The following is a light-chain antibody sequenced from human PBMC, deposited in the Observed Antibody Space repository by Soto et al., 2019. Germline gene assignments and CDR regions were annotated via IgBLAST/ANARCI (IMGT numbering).Light chain of an antibody. CDR1: QSVSSNY. V-gene: IGKV3-20*01. CDR2: GAS. Sequence: EIVLTQSPATLSLSPGERATLSCRASQSVSSNYLAWYQQKPGQAPRLLIYGASSRATGIPDRFSGSGSGTDFPLAISRLEPEDFAVYYCQQYGSSPPYSFGQGTKLEIK. CDR3: QQYGSSPPYS. J-gene: IGKJ2*03.